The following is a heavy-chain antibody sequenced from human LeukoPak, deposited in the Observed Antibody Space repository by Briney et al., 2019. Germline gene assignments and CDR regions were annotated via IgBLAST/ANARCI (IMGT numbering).Heavy chain of an antibody. CDR1: GYTFSSYG. D-gene: IGHD5-12*01. J-gene: IGHJ4*02. CDR2: ISGYSGNT. V-gene: IGHV1-18*01. CDR3: ARSRLGTITAGPFDY. Sequence: ASVKVSCKASGYTFSSYGIAWVRQAPGQGLEWMGWISGYSGNTNYAQKLQGRVSMTTDTSTTTAYMELRSLTSDDTALYYCARSRLGTITAGPFDYWSQGTLVTVSS.